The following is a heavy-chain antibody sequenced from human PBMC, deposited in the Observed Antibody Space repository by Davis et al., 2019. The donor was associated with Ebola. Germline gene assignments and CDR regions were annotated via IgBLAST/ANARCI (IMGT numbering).Heavy chain of an antibody. CDR1: GFTFSSYA. J-gene: IGHJ4*02. V-gene: IGHV3-23*01. CDR3: ATRTGEGY. D-gene: IGHD7-27*01. CDR2: LSNSGTKT. Sequence: PGGSLRLSCAASGFTFSSYAMSWVRQAPGKGLEWVSSLSNSGTKTDYADSVKGRFTISRDNPNNILYLQMNSLRAEDTAVYYCATRTGEGYWGQGTLVTVSS.